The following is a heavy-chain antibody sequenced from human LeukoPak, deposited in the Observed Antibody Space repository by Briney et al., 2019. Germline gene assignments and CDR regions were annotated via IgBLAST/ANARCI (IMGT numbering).Heavy chain of an antibody. V-gene: IGHV5-51*01. CDR3: ARPGITLGGVIVDHPFDY. CDR1: GYIFSSYW. J-gene: IGHJ4*02. Sequence: GESLKISCKGSGYIFSSYWIGWVRQMPGKGLEWMGIIYPGDSDTKYSPSFECQVTISADKSISTAYLQWSSLEASDTAMYYCARPGITLGGVIVDHPFDYWGQGTLVTVSS. CDR2: IYPGDSDT. D-gene: IGHD3-16*02.